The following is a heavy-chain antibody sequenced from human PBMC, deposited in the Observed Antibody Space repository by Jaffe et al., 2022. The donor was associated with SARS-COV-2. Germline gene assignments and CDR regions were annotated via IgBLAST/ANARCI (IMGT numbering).Heavy chain of an antibody. CDR2: IYSSGST. D-gene: IGHD3-10*01. CDR1: GGSISGDSYY. Sequence: QVQLQESGPGLVKPSQTLSLTCTVSGGSISGDSYYWSWIRQPAGKGLECIGRIYSSGSTNYNPSLKSRVTISIDTSKNQFSLKVASVTAADTAVYYCARVKRAAFGELFLDYWGQGTLVTVSS. J-gene: IGHJ4*02. V-gene: IGHV4-61*02. CDR3: ARVKRAAFGELFLDY.